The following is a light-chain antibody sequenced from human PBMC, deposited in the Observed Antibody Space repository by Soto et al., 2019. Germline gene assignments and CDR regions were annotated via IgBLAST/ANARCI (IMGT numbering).Light chain of an antibody. CDR2: GAS. J-gene: IGKJ2*01. Sequence: ELVLTQSPGTLSSSPGERATLSCRASQSVSSSYLAWYQHTPGQAPRLLIYGASSRATGIPDRFSGSGSGTDFTLTISRLEPEDFAVYYCQQYGSSPHTFGQGTKLEIK. V-gene: IGKV3-20*01. CDR1: QSVSSSY. CDR3: QQYGSSPHT.